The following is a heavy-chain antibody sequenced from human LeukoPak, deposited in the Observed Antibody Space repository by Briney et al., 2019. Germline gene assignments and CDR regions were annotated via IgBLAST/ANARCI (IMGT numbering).Heavy chain of an antibody. CDR2: INLNSGAT. V-gene: IGHV1-2*06. CDR1: GCTFTAYY. D-gene: IGHD4-11*01. Sequence: ASVEVSCRASGCTFTAYYIHWVRQAPGQGLEWMGRINLNSGATNYAQKFQGRVTMTRDTSISTAYMELSRLRSDDTAVYYCARDLGAVTAFDYWGQGTLVTVSS. J-gene: IGHJ4*02. CDR3: ARDLGAVTAFDY.